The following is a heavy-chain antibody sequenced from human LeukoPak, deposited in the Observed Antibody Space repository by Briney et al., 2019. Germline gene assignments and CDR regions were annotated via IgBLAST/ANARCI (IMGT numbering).Heavy chain of an antibody. D-gene: IGHD3-16*01. CDR2: IHYSGST. CDR1: GGSISSYY. V-gene: IGHV4-59*01. J-gene: IGHJ4*02. Sequence: PSETLSLTCTVSGGSISSYYWSWIRQPPGKGLEWIGYIHYSGSTNYNPSLKSRVTISVDTSKNQFSLNLGSLTAADTAVYYCARVVITFGAAVAKGFDYWGQGTLVTVSS. CDR3: ARVVITFGAAVAKGFDY.